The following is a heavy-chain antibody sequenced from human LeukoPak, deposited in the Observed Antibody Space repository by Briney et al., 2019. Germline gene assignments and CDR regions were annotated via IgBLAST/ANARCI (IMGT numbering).Heavy chain of an antibody. Sequence: ASVKVSCKASGYTFTSYDINWVRQATGQGLEWMGWINPNSGNTDYAQKFQGRVTMTRDTSISTAYMELSRLRSDDTAVYYCARERTAARNWFDPWGQGTLVTVSS. CDR1: GYTFTSYD. D-gene: IGHD6-6*01. J-gene: IGHJ5*02. CDR3: ARERTAARNWFDP. V-gene: IGHV1-8*01. CDR2: INPNSGNT.